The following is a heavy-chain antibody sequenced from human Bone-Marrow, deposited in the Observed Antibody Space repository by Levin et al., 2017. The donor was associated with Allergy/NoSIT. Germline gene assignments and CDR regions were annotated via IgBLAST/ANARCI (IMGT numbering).Heavy chain of an antibody. CDR1: GYDFDNNW. V-gene: IGHV5-51*01. CDR2: FSPFSSSP. D-gene: IGHD6-19*01. CDR3: VKGSWFDP. Sequence: PGSSLKISCKASGYDFDNNWIGWVRQMPGKGLEWIFLFSPFSSSPLSLPSFQGRVTISADKSITTAYLQWRTLRSSDSAIYYCVKGSWFDPWGQGTLVTVSS. J-gene: IGHJ5*02.